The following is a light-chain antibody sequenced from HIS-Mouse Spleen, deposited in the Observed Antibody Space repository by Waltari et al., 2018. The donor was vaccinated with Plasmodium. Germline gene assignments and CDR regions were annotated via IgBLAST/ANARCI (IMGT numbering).Light chain of an antibody. CDR3: QQYNSYSWT. CDR2: NAS. Sequence: DIQMTQSPSTLSASVGDRVTITCRASQSISSRLAWYQQKPGKAPKLLIYNASSLESGVPSRFSGSGSWTEFTLTISSLQPDDFATYYCQQYNSYSWTFGQGTKVEIK. V-gene: IGKV1-5*03. J-gene: IGKJ1*01. CDR1: QSISSR.